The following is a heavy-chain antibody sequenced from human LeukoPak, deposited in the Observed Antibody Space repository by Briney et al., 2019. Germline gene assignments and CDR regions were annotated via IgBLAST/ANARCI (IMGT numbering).Heavy chain of an antibody. D-gene: IGHD3-22*01. J-gene: IGHJ5*02. CDR1: GYSISNGYY. V-gene: IGHV4-38-2*02. CDR2: IHHSGTT. Sequence: SETLSLTCTVSGYSISNGYYWGWVRQPPGKGLEWIGTIHHSGTTYYSPSLRSRVTTSVDTSKNQFSLSLCSVTAADTAVYYCARSYYDTRGRFDPWGQGTLVTVSS. CDR3: ARSYYDTRGRFDP.